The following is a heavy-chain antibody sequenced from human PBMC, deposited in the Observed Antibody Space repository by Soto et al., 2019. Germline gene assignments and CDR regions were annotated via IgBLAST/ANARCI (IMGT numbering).Heavy chain of an antibody. J-gene: IGHJ4*02. CDR3: ARGSRGYVWFNDF. D-gene: IGHD3-22*01. CDR1: GGIFSSYA. Sequence: QEQLVQSGAEVKKPGSSVKVSCKASGGIFSSYAISWVRQAPGQGLEWMGGIIPIFGTANYAKKFQGRVTITADESTNTAYVDLSSLKSEDTAIYYCARGSRGYVWFNDFWGQGALVTVSS. CDR2: IIPIFGTA. V-gene: IGHV1-69*01.